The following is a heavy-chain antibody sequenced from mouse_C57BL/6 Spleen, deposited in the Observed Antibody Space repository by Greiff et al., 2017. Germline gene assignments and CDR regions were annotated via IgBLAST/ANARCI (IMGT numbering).Heavy chain of an antibody. J-gene: IGHJ2*01. V-gene: IGHV6-6*01. CDR2: IRNKANNHAT. CDR3: TSVSYYSNYYFDY. Sequence: EVKVVESGGGLVQPGGSMKLSCAASGFTFSDAWMDWVRQSPEKGLEWVAEIRNKANNHATYYAESVKGRFTISRDDSKSSVYLQMNSLRAEDTGIYYCTSVSYYSNYYFDYWGQGTTLTVSS. D-gene: IGHD2-5*01. CDR1: GFTFSDAW.